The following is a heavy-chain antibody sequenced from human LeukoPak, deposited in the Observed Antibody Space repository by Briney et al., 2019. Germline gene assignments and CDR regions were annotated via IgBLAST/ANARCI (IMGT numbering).Heavy chain of an antibody. J-gene: IGHJ4*02. Sequence: GGSLRLSCAASGFTFSNYEMNWVRQALGKGLEWVSYISSHGTTVYYADSVKGRFTMSRDNAKNSLFLQMNSLRVEDTAVYYCATPPGSRDYWGQGTLVTVSS. CDR3: ATPPGSRDY. CDR2: ISSHGTTV. CDR1: GFTFSNYE. V-gene: IGHV3-48*03.